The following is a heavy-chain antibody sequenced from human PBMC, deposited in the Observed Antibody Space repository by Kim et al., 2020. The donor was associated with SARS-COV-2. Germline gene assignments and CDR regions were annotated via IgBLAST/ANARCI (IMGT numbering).Heavy chain of an antibody. CDR1: DDSISSYY. Sequence: SETLSLTCTVSDDSISSYYWSWIRQPAGKGLEWIGRIYTSGTTNYNPSLKSRVTMSIDTSKNQFSLKLNSVTAADTAVYYCVRTGGMDVRGQGTTVTVSS. V-gene: IGHV4-4*07. J-gene: IGHJ6*02. CDR3: VRTGGMDV. CDR2: IYTSGTT.